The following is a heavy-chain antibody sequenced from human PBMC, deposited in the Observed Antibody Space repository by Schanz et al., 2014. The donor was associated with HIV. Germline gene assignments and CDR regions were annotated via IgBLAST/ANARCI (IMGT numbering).Heavy chain of an antibody. Sequence: QVQLVQSGAEVKKPGASVKVSCKASGYTFTTYYMHWVRQAPGQGLEWMGIINPSGGSTSYAQKFQGRVTMTRNTSISTAYMELSSLISEDTAVYYCARMGVTIFGGGMDVWGQGTTVTVSS. CDR1: GYTFTTYY. V-gene: IGHV1-46*01. CDR3: ARMGVTIFGGGMDV. CDR2: INPSGGST. D-gene: IGHD3-3*01. J-gene: IGHJ6*02.